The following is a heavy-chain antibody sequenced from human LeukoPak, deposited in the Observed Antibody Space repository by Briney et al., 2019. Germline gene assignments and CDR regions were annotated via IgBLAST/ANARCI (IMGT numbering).Heavy chain of an antibody. Sequence: SETLSLTCTVSGGSISSGGYYWSWIRQHPGKGLEWIGYIYYSGSTYYNPSLKSRVTISVDTSKNQFSLKLSSVTAADTAVCYCASRTYYDFWSGYSSGMDVWGQGTTVTVSS. V-gene: IGHV4-31*03. CDR3: ASRTYYDFWSGYSSGMDV. CDR1: GGSISSGGYY. D-gene: IGHD3-3*01. CDR2: IYYSGST. J-gene: IGHJ6*02.